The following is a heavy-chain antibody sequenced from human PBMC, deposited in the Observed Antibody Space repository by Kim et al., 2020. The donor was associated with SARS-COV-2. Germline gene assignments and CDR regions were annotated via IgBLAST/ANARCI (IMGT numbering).Heavy chain of an antibody. CDR3: ARGPIAVAGMAQDGLGRYGMDV. V-gene: IGHV4-34*01. D-gene: IGHD6-19*01. CDR2: INHSGST. CDR1: GGSFSGYY. J-gene: IGHJ6*02. Sequence: SETLSLTCAVYGGSFSGYYWSWIRQPPGKGLEWIGEINHSGSTNYNPSLKSRVTISVDTSKNQFSLKLSSVTAADTVVYYCARGPIAVAGMAQDGLGRYGMDVWGQGTTVTVSS.